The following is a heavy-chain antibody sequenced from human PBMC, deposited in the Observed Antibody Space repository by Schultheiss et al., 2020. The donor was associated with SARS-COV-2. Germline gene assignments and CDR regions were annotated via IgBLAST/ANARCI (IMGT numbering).Heavy chain of an antibody. J-gene: IGHJ6*02. CDR3: ARDSRYYDFWSGRGYYGMDV. CDR1: GGSISSYY. Sequence: SETLSLTCTVSGGSISSYYWSWIRQPAGKGLEWIGRIYTSGSTNYNPSLKSRVTMSVDTSKNQFSLKLSSVTAADTAVYYCARDSRYYDFWSGRGYYGMDVWGQGTTVTVSS. D-gene: IGHD3-3*01. V-gene: IGHV4-4*07. CDR2: IYTSGST.